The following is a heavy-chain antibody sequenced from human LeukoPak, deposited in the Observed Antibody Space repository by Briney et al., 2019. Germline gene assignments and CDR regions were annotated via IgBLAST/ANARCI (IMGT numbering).Heavy chain of an antibody. D-gene: IGHD2-2*01. Sequence: PSETLSLTCAVYGGSFSGYYWSWIRQPPGKGLEWIGEINHSGSTNYNPSLKSRVTISVDTSKNQFSLKLSSVTAADTAVHYCARPGLQWAAAVYFDYWGQGTLVTVSS. CDR2: INHSGST. J-gene: IGHJ4*02. CDR3: ARPGLQWAAAVYFDY. CDR1: GGSFSGYY. V-gene: IGHV4-34*01.